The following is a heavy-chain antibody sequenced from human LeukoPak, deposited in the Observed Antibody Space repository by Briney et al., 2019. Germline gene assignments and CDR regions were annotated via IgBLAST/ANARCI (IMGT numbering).Heavy chain of an antibody. J-gene: IGHJ4*02. Sequence: SVKVSCKASGGTFSSSAFSWVRQAPGRGLEWMGGIIPIFTTANYAQKFQGRVTITADESTSTAYMELSRLRSEDTAVYYCAREVEYYGSGSYWGVFDYWGQGTLVTVSS. D-gene: IGHD3-10*01. CDR2: IIPIFTTA. CDR3: AREVEYYGSGSYWGVFDY. CDR1: GGTFSSSA. V-gene: IGHV1-69*01.